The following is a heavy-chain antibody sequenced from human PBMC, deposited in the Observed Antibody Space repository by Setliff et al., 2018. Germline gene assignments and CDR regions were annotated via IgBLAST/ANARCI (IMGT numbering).Heavy chain of an antibody. D-gene: IGHD2-15*01. J-gene: IGHJ5*02. Sequence: GGSLRLSCAASGFRFSGYYMSWVRQAPGKGLEWVSAVTAFGSTTYDADSVKGRFTTSRDNSKNTIYLQMNNLGVDDTAIYYCVRRVAGKGWFDPWGQGTLVTVSS. V-gene: IGHV3-23*01. CDR3: VRRVAGKGWFDP. CDR1: GFRFSGYY. CDR2: VTAFGSTT.